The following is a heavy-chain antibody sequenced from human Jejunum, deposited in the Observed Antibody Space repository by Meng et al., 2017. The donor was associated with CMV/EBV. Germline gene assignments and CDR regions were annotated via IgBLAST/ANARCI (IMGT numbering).Heavy chain of an antibody. J-gene: IGHJ4*02. CDR2: ITCARTNL. V-gene: IGHV3-30-3*01. D-gene: IGHD3-3*01. Sequence: AVHRVRPLSGKGLDLLAVITCARTNLNCADSVRRRLTITSDNSKKSVYLQLDSLTVADTGIYYCARTQGHSDSPRSYFDSWGQGTLVTVSS. CDR1: A. CDR3: ARTQGHSDSPRSYFDS.